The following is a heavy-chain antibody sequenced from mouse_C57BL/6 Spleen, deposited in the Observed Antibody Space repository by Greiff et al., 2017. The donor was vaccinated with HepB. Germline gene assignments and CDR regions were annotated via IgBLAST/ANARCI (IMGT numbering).Heavy chain of an antibody. CDR3: ASDDYSTYFDY. D-gene: IGHD2-5*01. CDR1: GYTFTDYY. J-gene: IGHJ2*01. Sequence: EVQLQQSGPELVKPGASVKISCKASGYTFTDYYMNWVKQSHGKSLEWIGDINPNNGGTSYNQKFKGKATLTVDKSSSTAYMELRSLTSEDSAVYYCASDDYSTYFDYWGQGTTLTVSS. CDR2: INPNNGGT. V-gene: IGHV1-26*01.